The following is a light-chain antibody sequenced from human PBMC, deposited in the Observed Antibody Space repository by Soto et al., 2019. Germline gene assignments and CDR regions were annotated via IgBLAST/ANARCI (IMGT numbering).Light chain of an antibody. CDR3: LLSYSPGRRV. CDR1: TGAVTSGHY. V-gene: IGLV7-46*01. J-gene: IGLJ2*01. CDR2: DTS. Sequence: QAVVTQEPSLTVSPGGTVTLTCGASTGAVTSGHYPSWFQQKPGQAPTTLIYDTSNKHSWTPARFSGSRLGGKAALTLSSAQPEDEAVYYCLLSYSPGRRVFGGGTKVTVL.